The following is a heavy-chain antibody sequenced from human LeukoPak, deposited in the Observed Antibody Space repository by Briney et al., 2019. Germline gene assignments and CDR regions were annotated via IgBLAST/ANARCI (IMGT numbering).Heavy chain of an antibody. CDR1: GYRFTRYW. CDR3: ARSQGYCSGGSCLQGDWFGP. V-gene: IGHV5-51*01. J-gene: IGHJ5*02. CDR2: IYPGDSDT. Sequence: GESLKISCKGSGYRFTRYWIGWVRQLPGEGLEWMGLIYPGDSDTRYSPSFQGQVTISADKSISTTYLQWSSLKASDTAMYYCARSQGYCSGGSCLQGDWFGPWGRGTLVTVSS. D-gene: IGHD2-15*01.